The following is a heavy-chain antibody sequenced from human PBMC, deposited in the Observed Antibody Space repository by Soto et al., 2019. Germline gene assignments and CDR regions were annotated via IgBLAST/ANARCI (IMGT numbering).Heavy chain of an antibody. CDR2: INPAGTIT. V-gene: IGHV3-74*01. CDR3: TSDTFGLRDT. Sequence: MQMVESGGGSVQPGGSLRLSCAASGFPFSHYWMHWVRQTPGKGLVWVSRINPAGTITNYADSAEGRFTISRDNAVSALFPQMNSLSAEDTAIYYCTSDTFGLRDTWGQGTLVTVSS. J-gene: IGHJ5*02. D-gene: IGHD3-16*01. CDR1: GFPFSHYW.